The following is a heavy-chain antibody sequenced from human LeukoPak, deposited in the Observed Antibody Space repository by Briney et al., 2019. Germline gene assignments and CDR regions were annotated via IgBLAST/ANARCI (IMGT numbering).Heavy chain of an antibody. Sequence: SETLSLTCTVSGDSVSNGNYYWSWLRQPPGKALEWIGYIYYTGKTYYNPSLEGRVTILVDTSRNHFSVKLSSVTAADTAVYYCARDLRGYSYGSDAFDIWGQGTMVTVSS. D-gene: IGHD5-18*01. CDR2: IYYTGKT. CDR3: ARDLRGYSYGSDAFDI. CDR1: GDSVSNGNYY. J-gene: IGHJ3*02. V-gene: IGHV4-61*03.